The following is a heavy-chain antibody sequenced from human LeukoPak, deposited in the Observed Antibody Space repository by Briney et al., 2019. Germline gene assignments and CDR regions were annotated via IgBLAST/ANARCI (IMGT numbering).Heavy chain of an antibody. CDR3: ARDRSGWPRLFDY. Sequence: PSETLSLTCAVSGGSLSTYYWSWIRQPAGKGLEWIGRIYTSGTTSYNPSLESRVTMSIDTSKNQFSLKLSSVTAADTAVYYCARDRSGWPRLFDYWGQGILVTVSS. CDR1: GGSLSTYY. D-gene: IGHD6-19*01. V-gene: IGHV4-4*07. J-gene: IGHJ4*02. CDR2: IYTSGTT.